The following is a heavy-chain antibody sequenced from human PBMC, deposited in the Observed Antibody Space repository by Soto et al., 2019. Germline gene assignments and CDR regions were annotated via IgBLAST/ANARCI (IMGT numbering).Heavy chain of an antibody. CDR1: CGSISSSSYY. D-gene: IGHD2-15*01. Sequence: SETLSLTCTVSCGSISSSSYYWGWIRQPPGKGLEWIGSIYYSGSTYYNPSLKSRVTISVDTSKNQFSLKLSSVIAADTAVYYCARHPGLGGYCSGGSCYRPGAFDIWGQGTMVTVSS. V-gene: IGHV4-39*01. CDR3: ARHPGLGGYCSGGSCYRPGAFDI. J-gene: IGHJ3*02. CDR2: IYYSGST.